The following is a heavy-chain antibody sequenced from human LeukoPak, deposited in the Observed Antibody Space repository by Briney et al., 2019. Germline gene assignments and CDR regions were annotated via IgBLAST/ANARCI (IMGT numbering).Heavy chain of an antibody. CDR1: GGTFSSYT. D-gene: IGHD3-10*01. V-gene: IGHV1-69*02. J-gene: IGHJ6*02. Sequence: SVKVSCKASGGTFSSYTISWVRQAPGQGLEWMGRIIPILGIANYAQKFQGRVTITADKSTSTAYMELSSLRSEDTAVYYCARALTYYGSGGGYCYGMDVWGQGTTVTVSS. CDR2: IIPILGIA. CDR3: ARALTYYGSGGGYCYGMDV.